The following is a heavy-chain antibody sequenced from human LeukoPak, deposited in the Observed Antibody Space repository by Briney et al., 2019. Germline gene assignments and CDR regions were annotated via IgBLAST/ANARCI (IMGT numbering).Heavy chain of an antibody. CDR3: ATEIGSRYFDD. Sequence: ASVKVSCKVSGYSLSELFMHWVRHAPGKGLEWMGGYDPEDNKIIYAQNFQGRVTMTEDTYTDTAYMEMSSLRSDDTAVYYCATEIGSRYFDDWGPGTLVTVSS. J-gene: IGHJ4*02. D-gene: IGHD2-21*01. CDR2: YDPEDNKI. CDR1: GYSLSELF. V-gene: IGHV1-24*01.